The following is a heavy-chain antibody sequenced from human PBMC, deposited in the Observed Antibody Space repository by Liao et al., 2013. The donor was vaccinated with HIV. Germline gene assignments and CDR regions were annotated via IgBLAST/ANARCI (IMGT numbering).Heavy chain of an antibody. V-gene: IGHV4-4*07. CDR3: ARVDWDGTPSRSEP. CDR1: GGSISSYY. CDR2: IYTSGST. Sequence: QVQLQESGPGLVKPSETLSLTCTVSGGSISSYYWSWIRQPAGKGLEWIGRIYTSGSTNYNPSLKSRVSISADTSSNHVSLKLTSVTAADTAVYYCARVDWDGTPSRSEPWG. J-gene: IGHJ5*02. D-gene: IGHD1-1*01.